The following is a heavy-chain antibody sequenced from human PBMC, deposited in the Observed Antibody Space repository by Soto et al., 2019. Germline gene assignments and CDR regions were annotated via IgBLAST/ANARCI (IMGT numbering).Heavy chain of an antibody. CDR2: INPSGGST. Sequence: ASVKVSCKASGYTFTSYYMHWVRQAPGQGLEWMGIINPSGGSTSYAQKFQGRVTMTRDTSTSTAYMELSSLRSEDTAVYYCARANYYDSSGYYFWFDPWGQGTLVTVSS. J-gene: IGHJ5*02. CDR3: ARANYYDSSGYYFWFDP. V-gene: IGHV1-46*01. D-gene: IGHD3-22*01. CDR1: GYTFTSYY.